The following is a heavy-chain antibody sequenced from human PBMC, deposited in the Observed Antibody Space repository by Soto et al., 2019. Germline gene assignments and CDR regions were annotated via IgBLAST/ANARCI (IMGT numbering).Heavy chain of an antibody. J-gene: IGHJ6*02. D-gene: IGHD2-2*01. CDR1: GGTLSSYA. CDR2: IIPISGTA. Sequence: QVQLVQSGAEVKKPGSSVKVSCKASGGTLSSYAISWVRQAPGQGLEWMGGIIPISGTANYAQKFQGRVTITAVESTSTAYMELSSLRSEDTAVYYCARSQGSSTSLENYYYYYYGMDVWGQGTTVTVSS. V-gene: IGHV1-69*01. CDR3: ARSQGSSTSLENYYYYYYGMDV.